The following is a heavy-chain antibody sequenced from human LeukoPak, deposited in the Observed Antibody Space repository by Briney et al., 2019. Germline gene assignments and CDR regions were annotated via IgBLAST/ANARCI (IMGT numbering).Heavy chain of an antibody. CDR1: GITLSIAW. V-gene: IGHV3-15*01. CDR3: TTERSGAFHY. CDR2: IKSKADGGTT. D-gene: IGHD3-3*01. Sequence: GGSLRLSRTASGITLSIAWMNWVRQAPGKGLEWVGRIKSKADGGTTDYAAPVKGRFTISRDDSRNTLSLQMNSLKTEDTAVYYCTTERSGAFHYWGQGTLVTVSS. J-gene: IGHJ4*02.